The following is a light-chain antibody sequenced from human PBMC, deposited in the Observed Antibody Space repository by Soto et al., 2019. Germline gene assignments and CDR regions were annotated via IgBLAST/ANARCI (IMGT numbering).Light chain of an antibody. CDR2: GTS. Sequence: DIQMTQSPSSLFACVGDRVTITCRASQGIRNNLGWYQQKPGEAPKRLIYGTSNLQYGAPSRFSGSGSGTEFTLTITSLQPEDFATYYCLQHDTYPRTFGQGTRLEIK. CDR3: LQHDTYPRT. V-gene: IGKV1-17*01. CDR1: QGIRNN. J-gene: IGKJ5*01.